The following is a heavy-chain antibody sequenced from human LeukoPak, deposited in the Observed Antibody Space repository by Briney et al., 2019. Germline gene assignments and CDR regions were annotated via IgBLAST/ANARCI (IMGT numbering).Heavy chain of an antibody. CDR2: ISAYNGNT. D-gene: IGHD5-18*01. J-gene: IGHJ6*03. CDR1: GYTFTSYG. CDR3: ARAVDTAMAGYYYYMDV. Sequence: ASVTVSCKASGYTFTSYGISWARQAPGQGLEWMGWISAYNGNTNYAQKLQGRVTMTTDTSTSTAYMELRSLRSDDTAVYYCARAVDTAMAGYYYYMDVWGKGTTVTVSS. V-gene: IGHV1-18*01.